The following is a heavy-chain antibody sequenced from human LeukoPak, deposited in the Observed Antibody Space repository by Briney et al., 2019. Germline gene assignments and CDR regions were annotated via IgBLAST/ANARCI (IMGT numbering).Heavy chain of an antibody. J-gene: IGHJ4*02. D-gene: IGHD1-26*01. Sequence: GGSLRLSCAASGFTFSSYAMHWVRQAPGKGLEWVAVISYDGSNKYYADSVKGRFTISRDNSKNMLYLRMNSLRAEDTAVYYCAREWEGDVGFSGYFDYWGQGTLVTVSS. V-gene: IGHV3-30-3*01. CDR2: ISYDGSNK. CDR1: GFTFSSYA. CDR3: AREWEGDVGFSGYFDY.